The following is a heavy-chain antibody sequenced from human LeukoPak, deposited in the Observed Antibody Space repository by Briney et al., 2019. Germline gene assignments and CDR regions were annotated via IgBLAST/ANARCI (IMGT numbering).Heavy chain of an antibody. CDR1: GFTVSDNY. CDR2: MYSGGDT. CDR3: ARDAPQVPAAGVLAS. D-gene: IGHD6-13*01. V-gene: IGHV3-53*01. J-gene: IGHJ5*02. Sequence: GGSLRLSCAASGFTVSDNYMSWVRQAPGPGIEWVSVMYSGGDTYYANSVKGRFTFSRDISKNTLFLQMNGLTTEDTATYYCARDAPQVPAAGVLASWGQGTLVTVSS.